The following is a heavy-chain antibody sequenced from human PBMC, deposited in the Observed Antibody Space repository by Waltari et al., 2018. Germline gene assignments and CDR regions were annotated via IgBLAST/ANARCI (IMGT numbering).Heavy chain of an antibody. CDR3: ASSQSTPIDY. Sequence: QVQLQESGPGLVKPSQTLSLTCTVSGGSISSGSYYWSWIRQPAGKGLEWIGRIYTSGSTNYNPSLKSRVTISVDTSKNQFSLKLSSVTAADTAVYYCASSQSTPIDYWGQGTLVTVSS. V-gene: IGHV4-61*02. J-gene: IGHJ4*02. CDR2: IYTSGST. CDR1: GGSISSGSYY.